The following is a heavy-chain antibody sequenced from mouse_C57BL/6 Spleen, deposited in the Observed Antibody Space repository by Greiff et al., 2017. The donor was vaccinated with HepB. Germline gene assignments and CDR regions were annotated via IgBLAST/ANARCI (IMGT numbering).Heavy chain of an antibody. CDR1: GFTFSDYG. D-gene: IGHD1-1*01. Sequence: EVHLVESGGGLVKPGVSLKLSCAASGFTFSDYGMHWVRQAPEKGLEWVAYISSGSSTIYYADTVKGRFTISRDNAKNTLFLQMTSLRSEDTAMYYCARDYYGSSYLDYWGQGTTLTVSS. J-gene: IGHJ2*01. V-gene: IGHV5-17*01. CDR2: ISSGSSTI. CDR3: ARDYYGSSYLDY.